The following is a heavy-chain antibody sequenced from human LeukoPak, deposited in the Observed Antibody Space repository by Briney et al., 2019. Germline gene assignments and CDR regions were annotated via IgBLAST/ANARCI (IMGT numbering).Heavy chain of an antibody. Sequence: RPSETLSLTCTVSGGSIGSRCYFWGWIRQSPGKGLEWIGSIYYSGSTYYNPSLKSRVTISVDTSKSQFSLKLTSVTAADTAVYYCASYAGSLPPLGYYYYYMDVWGKGTTVTVS. V-gene: IGHV4-39*01. CDR1: GGSIGSRCYF. CDR3: ASYAGSLPPLGYYYYYMDV. J-gene: IGHJ6*03. D-gene: IGHD3-10*01. CDR2: IYYSGST.